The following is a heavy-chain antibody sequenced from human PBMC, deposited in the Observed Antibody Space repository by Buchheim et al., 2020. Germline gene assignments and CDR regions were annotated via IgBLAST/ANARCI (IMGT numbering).Heavy chain of an antibody. CDR1: GGSISSGVYS. J-gene: IGHJ4*02. Sequence: QVQLQESGPGLVKPSQPLSLTCTVSGGSISSGVYSWRWIRQHPGKGLEWIGNIYYSGSTYYNPSLTRRVTISVDTSTNHFSLKLSSVTAADTAVYYCARGGGYDSSGPLLYWGQGTL. CDR3: ARGGGYDSSGPLLY. CDR2: IYYSGST. D-gene: IGHD3-22*01. V-gene: IGHV4-31*03.